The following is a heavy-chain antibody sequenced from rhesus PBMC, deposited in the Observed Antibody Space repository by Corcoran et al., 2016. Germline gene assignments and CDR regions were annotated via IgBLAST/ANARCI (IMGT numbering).Heavy chain of an antibody. Sequence: EVQLVQSGAEVKRPGESLKISCKTSGYSFTSYWISWVRQMPGKGLEWMGASDPRDSDTRYSPSFQGQVTISADKSISTTYLQWSSLKASDSATYYCAKGGGSSWYFDLWGPGTPITISS. CDR2: SDPRDSDT. CDR1: GYSFTSYW. V-gene: IGHV5-2*01. D-gene: IGHD5-42*01. CDR3: AKGGGSSWYFDL. J-gene: IGHJ2*01.